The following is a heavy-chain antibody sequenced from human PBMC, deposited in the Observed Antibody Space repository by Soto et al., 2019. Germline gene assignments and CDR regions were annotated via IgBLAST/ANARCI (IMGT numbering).Heavy chain of an antibody. D-gene: IGHD6-19*01. CDR2: ISSSSSYI. CDR3: ARGPHTIAVAGSTI. J-gene: IGHJ3*02. CDR1: GFTFSSYS. V-gene: IGHV3-21*01. Sequence: GGSLRLSCAASGFTFSSYSMNWVRQAPGKGLEWVSSISSSSSYIYYADSVKGRFTISRDNAKNSLYLQMNSLRAEDTAVYYCARGPHTIAVAGSTIWGQGTMVTVSS.